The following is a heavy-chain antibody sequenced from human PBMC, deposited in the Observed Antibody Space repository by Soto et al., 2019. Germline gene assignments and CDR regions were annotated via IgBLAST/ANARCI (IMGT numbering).Heavy chain of an antibody. CDR2: IYWDGDK. J-gene: IGHJ6*02. CDR1: GFSLSTSGVG. D-gene: IGHD2-15*01. Sequence: QITLKESGPTLVKPTQTRTLTCTFSGFSLSTSGVGVAWIRQPPGKALEWLALIYWDGDKRYRPSLESRLTTTKDTSTNQVVLTMTNMDSVDTATYYCAYLPCSGGSCYWSSFSGMGVWGQWTKVTVSS. CDR3: AYLPCSGGSCYWSSFSGMGV. V-gene: IGHV2-5*02.